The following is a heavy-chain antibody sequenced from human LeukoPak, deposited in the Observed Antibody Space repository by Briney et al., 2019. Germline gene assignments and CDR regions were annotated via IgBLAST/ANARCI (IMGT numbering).Heavy chain of an antibody. J-gene: IGHJ4*02. D-gene: IGHD2-15*01. CDR2: IKQDGSEK. Sequence: PGGSLRLSCAASGFTFSTYYMSWVRQAPGTGLEWVANIKQDGSEKYYVDSVKGRFTISRDNAKNSLYLQMNSLRADDAAVYYCARAPVTSCRGAFCYPFDIWGQGTLVTVSS. CDR3: ARAPVTSCRGAFCYPFDI. CDR1: GFTFSTYY. V-gene: IGHV3-7*03.